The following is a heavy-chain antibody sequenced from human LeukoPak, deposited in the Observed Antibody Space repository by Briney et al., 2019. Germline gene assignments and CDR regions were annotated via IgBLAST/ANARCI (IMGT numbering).Heavy chain of an antibody. CDR3: AKDPGHTIFGVVTYFDY. D-gene: IGHD3-3*01. V-gene: IGHV3-30*02. CDR2: IRYDGSNK. CDR1: GFTFSSYW. J-gene: IGHJ4*02. Sequence: PGGSLRLSCAASGFTFSSYWMDWVRQAPGKGLEWVAFIRYDGSNKYYADSVKGRFTISRDNSKNTLYLQMNSLRAEDTAVYYCAKDPGHTIFGVVTYFDYWGQGTLVTVSS.